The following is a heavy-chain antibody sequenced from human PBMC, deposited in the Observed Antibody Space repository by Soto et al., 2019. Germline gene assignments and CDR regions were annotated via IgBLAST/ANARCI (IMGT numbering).Heavy chain of an antibody. D-gene: IGHD5-18*01. CDR3: ARAAREALVRGAFNY. V-gene: IGHV1-18*01. CDR1: GYTFTSYG. J-gene: IGHJ4*02. CDR2: ISAYNGNT. Sequence: ASVNVSCKASGYTFTSYGISWVRQAPGQGLEWMGWISAYNGNTNYVQKFQGRVSMTTDTSTNTAYLELRSLRSDDTAVYYCARAAREALVRGAFNYWGQGTLVTVYS.